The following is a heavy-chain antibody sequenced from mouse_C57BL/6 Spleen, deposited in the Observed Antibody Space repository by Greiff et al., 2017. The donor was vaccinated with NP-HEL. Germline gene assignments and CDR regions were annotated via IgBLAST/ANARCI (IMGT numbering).Heavy chain of an antibody. CDR2: IYPGSGNT. Sequence: QVQLQQSGAELVRPGASVKLSCKASGYTFTDYYINWVKQRPGQGLEWIARIYPGSGNTYYNEKFKGKATLTAEKSSSTAYMQLSSLTSEDSAVYFCARDRDSPAMDYWGQGTSVTVSS. V-gene: IGHV1-76*01. CDR3: ARDRDSPAMDY. CDR1: GYTFTDYY. J-gene: IGHJ4*01. D-gene: IGHD2-12*01.